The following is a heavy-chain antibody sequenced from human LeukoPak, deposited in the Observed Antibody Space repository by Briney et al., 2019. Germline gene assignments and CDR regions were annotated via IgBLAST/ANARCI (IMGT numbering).Heavy chain of an antibody. CDR2: ISYDGSNK. D-gene: IGHD3-3*01. J-gene: IGHJ4*02. Sequence: GRSLRLSCAASGFTFSSYAMHWVRQAPGKGLEWVAVISYDGSNKYYADSVKGRFTISRDNSKNTLYLQMNSLRAEDTAVYYCARDMYYDFWSGYYSLDYWGQGTLVTVSS. CDR1: GFTFSSYA. V-gene: IGHV3-30*04. CDR3: ARDMYYDFWSGYYSLDY.